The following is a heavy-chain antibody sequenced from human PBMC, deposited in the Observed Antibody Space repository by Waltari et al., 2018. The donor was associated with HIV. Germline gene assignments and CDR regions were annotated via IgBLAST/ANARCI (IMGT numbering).Heavy chain of an antibody. D-gene: IGHD2-2*01. CDR2: MYYSGST. CDR1: GGSITSYY. J-gene: IGHJ4*02. V-gene: IGHV4-59*01. CDR3: ARGPTRYYLDN. Sequence: QVQLQESGPGLVKPSETLSLTCTVSGGSITSYYWSWIRQPPGKGLEWIGYMYYSGSTHYNPSLKSRVTISVDTSKNQFSLNVTSVTAADTAVYYCARGPTRYYLDNWGQGTLVTVSS.